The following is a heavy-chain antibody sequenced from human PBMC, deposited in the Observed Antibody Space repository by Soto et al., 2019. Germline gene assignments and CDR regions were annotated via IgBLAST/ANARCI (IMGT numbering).Heavy chain of an antibody. CDR3: ARGGSWFDF. J-gene: IGHJ4*02. CDR1: GVNFRVYW. CDR2: ISNDGKTA. V-gene: IGHV3-74*01. D-gene: IGHD6-13*01. Sequence: GGSLRLSCSACGVNFRVYWMHWVRQAPGKGLVWVSRISNDGKTATYADSVEGRFTVSRDNTNNMVYLQMNSLTADDTGVYFCARGGSWFDFWGQGAVVTVSS.